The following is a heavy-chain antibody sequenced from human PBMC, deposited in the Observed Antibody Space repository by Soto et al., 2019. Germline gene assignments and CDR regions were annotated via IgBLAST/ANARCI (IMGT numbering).Heavy chain of an antibody. J-gene: IGHJ4*02. D-gene: IGHD6-6*01. CDR2: ISAYNGNT. CDR3: ASVPHIRGQLAPFDY. CDR1: GYTFTSYG. V-gene: IGHV1-18*01. Sequence: QVQLVQSGAEVKKPGASVKVSCKASGYTFTSYGISWVRQAPGQGLEWMGWISAYNGNTNYAQKLQGRVTMTTDTSTSTAYMELRSLRSDDTAVYYCASVPHIRGQLAPFDYWGQGTLVTVSS.